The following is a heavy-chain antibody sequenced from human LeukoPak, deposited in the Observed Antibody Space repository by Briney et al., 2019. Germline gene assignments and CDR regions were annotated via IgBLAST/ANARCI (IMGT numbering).Heavy chain of an antibody. CDR3: ARGRIANIVVVHSFSYGMDV. J-gene: IGHJ6*02. CDR1: GGSFTDYF. Sequence: SETLSLTCTFFGGSFTDYFWTWIRHSPRKGLEWIGEINDYTGDSKYNPSLNSRVSISLEKSKNQLSLELRSVTAADTAVYYCARGRIANIVVVHSFSYGMDVWGQRTTVTVSS. V-gene: IGHV4-34*01. CDR2: INDYTGDS. D-gene: IGHD3-22*01.